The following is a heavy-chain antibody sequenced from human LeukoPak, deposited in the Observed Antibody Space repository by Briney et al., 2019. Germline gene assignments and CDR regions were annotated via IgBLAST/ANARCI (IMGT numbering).Heavy chain of an antibody. CDR1: GGSISTNTY. D-gene: IGHD2-15*01. CDR3: ARHGGYCSGSSSSGVWFDP. J-gene: IGHJ5*02. Sequence: SETLSLTCTVSGGSISTNTYWGWIRQPPGKGLEWIGSIYYSGVTYYSPSLKSRVTISVDTSKKQFSLSLSSVTAADTAVYHCARHGGYCSGSSSSGVWFDPWGQGTLVTVSS. V-gene: IGHV4-39*01. CDR2: IYYSGVT.